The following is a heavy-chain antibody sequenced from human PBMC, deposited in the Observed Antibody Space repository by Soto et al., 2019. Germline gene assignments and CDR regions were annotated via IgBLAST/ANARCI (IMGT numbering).Heavy chain of an antibody. J-gene: IGHJ6*03. D-gene: IGHD2-2*01. V-gene: IGHV4-31*11. CDR2: IYYSGST. CDR3: ARGGDCSSTSCYGSGGMDV. CDR1: GGSISRGCLC. Sequence: LSLSCAGSGGSISRGCLCWSWIRQRTGKGLEWIGYIYYSGSTYYNPSLKSRVTISVDASKNQFSLKLSSVTAADTAVYYCARGGDCSSTSCYGSGGMDVWGKGTTVT.